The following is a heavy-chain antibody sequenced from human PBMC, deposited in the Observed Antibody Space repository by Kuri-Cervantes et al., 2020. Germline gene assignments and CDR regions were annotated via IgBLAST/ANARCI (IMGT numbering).Heavy chain of an antibody. CDR1: GFTLDDYA. CDR3: ARWEGYYGSGSYSYYMDV. V-gene: IGHV3-48*03. D-gene: IGHD3-10*01. CDR2: ISSSGSTI. J-gene: IGHJ6*03. Sequence: GESLKISCAASGFTLDDYAMHWVRQAPGKGLEWVSYISSSGSTIYYADSVKGRFTISRDNAKNSLYLQMNSLRAEDTAVYYCARWEGYYGSGSYSYYMDVWGKGTTVTVSS.